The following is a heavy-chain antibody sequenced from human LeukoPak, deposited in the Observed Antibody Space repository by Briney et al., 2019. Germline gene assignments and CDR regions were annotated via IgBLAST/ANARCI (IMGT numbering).Heavy chain of an antibody. Sequence: SETLSLTCTVSGGSLSSDYWTWIRQPPGKGLEWIGYIYYSGSTNYNPSLKSRVTISVDTSRNQFSLKLSSVTAADTAVYYCARGRYYGSGTLVYFDYWGQGTLVTVSS. J-gene: IGHJ4*02. D-gene: IGHD3-10*01. CDR3: ARGRYYGSGTLVYFDY. CDR1: GGSLSSDY. V-gene: IGHV4-59*12. CDR2: IYYSGST.